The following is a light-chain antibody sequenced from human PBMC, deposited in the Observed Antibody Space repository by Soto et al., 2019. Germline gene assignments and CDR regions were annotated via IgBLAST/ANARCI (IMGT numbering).Light chain of an antibody. CDR2: DAS. Sequence: DIQMTQSASTLSGSLGDRVTITCGASQSISSWLAWYQQKPGKAPKLLIYDASSLQSGVPSRFSGSGYGTDFNLTISSLQTEDFATYYCQQSYSTPITFGQGTRLEIK. J-gene: IGKJ5*01. CDR1: QSISSW. CDR3: QQSYSTPIT. V-gene: IGKV1-39*01.